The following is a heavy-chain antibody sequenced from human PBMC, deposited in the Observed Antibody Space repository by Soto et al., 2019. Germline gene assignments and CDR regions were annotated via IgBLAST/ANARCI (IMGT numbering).Heavy chain of an antibody. CDR1: GFIFSSFG. J-gene: IGHJ4*02. D-gene: IGHD7-27*01. CDR3: VRDLLGSGGHFDY. CDR2: IWYDGSNT. V-gene: IGHV3-33*01. Sequence: GGSLRLSCAASGFIFSSFGVHWVRQAPGKGLEWVAHIWYDGSNTHYADSVKGRFTISRDNSRNTLYLQMNSLRAEDTAVYHCVRDLLGSGGHFDYWGQGTPVTVSS.